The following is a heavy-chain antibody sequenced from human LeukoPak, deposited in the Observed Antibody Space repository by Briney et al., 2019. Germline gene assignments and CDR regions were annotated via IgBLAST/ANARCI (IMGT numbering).Heavy chain of an antibody. CDR2: IQSSGST. Sequence: SETLSLTCTVSGGSISSYYWSWIRQPAGRGLEWIGRIQSSGSTNYNPSLKSRVTMSVNTSKNQFSLKLSSVAAADTAVYYCASQTYYYDSSGSNAFDIWGQGTMVTVSS. V-gene: IGHV4-4*07. J-gene: IGHJ3*02. CDR1: GGSISSYY. D-gene: IGHD3-22*01. CDR3: ASQTYYYDSSGSNAFDI.